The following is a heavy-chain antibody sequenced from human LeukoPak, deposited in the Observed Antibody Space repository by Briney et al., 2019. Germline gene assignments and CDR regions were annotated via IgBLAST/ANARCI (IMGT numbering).Heavy chain of an antibody. D-gene: IGHD3-16*02. V-gene: IGHV3-23*01. J-gene: IGHJ4*02. Sequence: GGSLRLSCAVSGFAFGSEAMSWVRQSPARGLEWVASISPGGGTTYYADSVKGRFTISRDNSKNTLYLQMNSLRAEDTAVYYCAKARHRLGELSSRIKHYFDYWGQGTLVTVSS. CDR1: GFAFGSEA. CDR3: AKARHRLGELSSRIKHYFDY. CDR2: ISPGGGTT.